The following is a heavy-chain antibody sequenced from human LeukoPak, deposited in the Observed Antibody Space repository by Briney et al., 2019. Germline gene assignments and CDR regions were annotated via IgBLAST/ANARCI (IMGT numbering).Heavy chain of an antibody. CDR2: IYSGDST. Sequence: GGSLRLSCIGSGSTISSNYMTWVRQAPGKGLEWVSVIYSGDSTHYAESVKGRFTVSRDNSRTTLYLQMNSLRAEDTAVYYCARCAYGLTGSYGRSIHFDYWGQGTLVTVSS. CDR3: ARCAYGLTGSYGRSIHFDY. CDR1: GSTISSNY. J-gene: IGHJ4*02. V-gene: IGHV3-66*01. D-gene: IGHD3-9*01.